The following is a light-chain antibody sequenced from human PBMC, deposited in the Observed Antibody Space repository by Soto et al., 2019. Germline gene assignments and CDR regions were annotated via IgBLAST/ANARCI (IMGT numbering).Light chain of an antibody. CDR1: QTVTDN. Sequence: DIEMTQSPATLSLSPGERATLSCRASQTVTDNLAWYQQKPGQPPRLLIYVASTRASGIPARFSGSGSGTDFTLTISSLQSEDFAVYYCQQSNSWPRTFGQGTRLE. J-gene: IGKJ1*01. V-gene: IGKV3-15*01. CDR3: QQSNSWPRT. CDR2: VAS.